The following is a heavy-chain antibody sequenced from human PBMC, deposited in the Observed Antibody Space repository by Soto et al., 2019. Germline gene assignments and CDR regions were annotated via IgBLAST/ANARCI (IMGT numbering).Heavy chain of an antibody. CDR2: ISHSGTT. J-gene: IGHJ4*02. Sequence: PWETLSLTCAVSGYSISREYYWGWIRQPPGKGLEWIGSISHSGTTHYNPSLKSRLTISLDTSKNQFSLKLTSVTAADTAVYYCARGLEYYDFWTGYSDYWGQGTLVTVSS. V-gene: IGHV4-38-2*01. D-gene: IGHD3-3*01. CDR1: GYSISREYY. CDR3: ARGLEYYDFWTGYSDY.